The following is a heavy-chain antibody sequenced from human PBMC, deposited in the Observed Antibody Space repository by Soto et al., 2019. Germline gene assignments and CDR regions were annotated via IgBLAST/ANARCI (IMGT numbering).Heavy chain of an antibody. D-gene: IGHD5-12*01. J-gene: IGHJ6*02. CDR2: INTGNGNT. CDR1: GYNFTTYA. CDR3: ARGARLYYFYYGMDV. V-gene: IGHV1-3*04. Sequence: QVHLVQSGAEVKKPGASVKVSCKASGYNFTTYAMLWVRQAPGQRPEWMGWINTGNGNTKYSPKLQGRVTITRDTSASTAYMELSSLKSEDTAVYYCARGARLYYFYYGMDVWGQGSTVTVSS.